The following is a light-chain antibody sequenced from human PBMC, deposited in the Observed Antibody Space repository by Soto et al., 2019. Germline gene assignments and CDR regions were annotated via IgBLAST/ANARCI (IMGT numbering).Light chain of an antibody. Sequence: SVLTQPASVSGFPGQSGTISCTGTSSDIGAYKYVSWYQHHPVRSPRLLTYEVSNRPSRVSNRFSASQFGNTVSLTISGLQAEDEADYYCCSYRSTSTLVFGRGTKGTVL. J-gene: IGLJ3*02. V-gene: IGLV2-14*01. CDR3: CSYRSTSTLV. CDR2: EVS. CDR1: SSDIGAYKY.